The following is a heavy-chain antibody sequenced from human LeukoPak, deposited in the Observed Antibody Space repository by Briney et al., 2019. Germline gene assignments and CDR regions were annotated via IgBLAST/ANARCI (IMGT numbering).Heavy chain of an antibody. CDR1: GFTFSSYW. Sequence: GGSLRLSCAASGFTFSSYWMSWVRQAPGKGLEWVGFIRSKTYGGTTENAASVKGRFTVSRDDSKSIAYLQMNSLKTEDTAVYYCSREKRWIFDYWGQGILVTVSS. CDR2: IRSKTYGGTT. V-gene: IGHV3-49*04. J-gene: IGHJ4*02. D-gene: IGHD5-24*01. CDR3: SREKRWIFDY.